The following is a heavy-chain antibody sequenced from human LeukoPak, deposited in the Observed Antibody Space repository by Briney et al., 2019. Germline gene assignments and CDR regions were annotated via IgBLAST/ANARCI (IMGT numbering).Heavy chain of an antibody. CDR2: IFYSGST. Sequence: SETLSLTCTVSGGSISTSNYYWGWIRQPPGKGLEWIGNIFYSGSTYYSPSLKSRVTISVDTSKNQFSLKLSSVTAADTAVYYCARLRFRAYMVRGVAPGGAFDIWGQGTMVTVSS. D-gene: IGHD3-10*01. CDR3: ARLRFRAYMVRGVAPGGAFDI. J-gene: IGHJ3*02. V-gene: IGHV4-39*07. CDR1: GGSISTSNYY.